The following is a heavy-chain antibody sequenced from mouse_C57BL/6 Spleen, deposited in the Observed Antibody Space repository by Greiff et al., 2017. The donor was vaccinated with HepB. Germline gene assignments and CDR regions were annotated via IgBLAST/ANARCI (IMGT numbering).Heavy chain of an antibody. CDR2: ISSGSSTI. CDR1: GFTFSDYG. Sequence: EVQVVESGGGLVKPGGSLKLSCAASGFTFSDYGMHWVRQAPEKGLEWVAYISSGSSTIYYADTVEGRFTISRDNAKNTLFLQMTSLRSEDTAMYYCAKGDREDAMDYWGQGTSVTVSS. V-gene: IGHV5-17*01. CDR3: AKGDREDAMDY. J-gene: IGHJ4*01.